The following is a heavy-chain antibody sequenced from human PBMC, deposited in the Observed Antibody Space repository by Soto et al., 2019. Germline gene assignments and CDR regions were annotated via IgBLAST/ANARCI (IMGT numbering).Heavy chain of an antibody. CDR2: ISSGSDSI. D-gene: IGHD6-19*01. J-gene: IGHJ1*01. CDR3: ARDRSADRFVQYFQH. V-gene: IGHV3-21*06. CDR1: GFIFTSYS. Sequence: GGSLRLSCAASGFIFTSYSMVWVRLAPGKGLEWVASISSGSDSIFYADSVKGRFTVSRDNARNSLFLQMNNLRAEDTAVYFRARDRSADRFVQYFQHWGQGTQVTVSS.